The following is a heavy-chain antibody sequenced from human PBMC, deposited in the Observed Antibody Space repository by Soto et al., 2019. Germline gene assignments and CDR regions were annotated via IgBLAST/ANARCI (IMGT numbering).Heavy chain of an antibody. V-gene: IGHV3-30-3*01. CDR1: GFTFSSYA. D-gene: IGHD2-21*02. Sequence: QVQLVESGGGVVQPGRSLRLSCAASGFTFSSYAMHWVRQAPVKGLEWVAVISYDGSNKYYADSVKGRFTISRDNSKNTLYLQMTSLRAEDTAVYYCARGVGGDLGYWGQGTLVTVSS. J-gene: IGHJ4*02. CDR3: ARGVGGDLGY. CDR2: ISYDGSNK.